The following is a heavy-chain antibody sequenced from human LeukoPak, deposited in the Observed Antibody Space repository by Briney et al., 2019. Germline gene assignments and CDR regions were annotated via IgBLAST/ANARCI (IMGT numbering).Heavy chain of an antibody. J-gene: IGHJ4*02. V-gene: IGHV1-24*01. CDR1: VYTLTELS. D-gene: IGHD1-26*01. CDR2: FDPEDGET. Sequence: ASVTVSYKFSVYTLTELSMHWVRQAPGKGREWMGGFDPEDGETIYAQKFQGRVTMTEDTSTDTAYMELSSLRSEDTAVYYCATGTVGATTMWYFDYWGQGTLVTVSS. CDR3: ATGTVGATTMWYFDY.